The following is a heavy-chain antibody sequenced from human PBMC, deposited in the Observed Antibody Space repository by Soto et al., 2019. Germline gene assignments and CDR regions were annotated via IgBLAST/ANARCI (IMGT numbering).Heavy chain of an antibody. V-gene: IGHV1-18*01. J-gene: IGHJ5*02. CDR1: GYTFTSYD. CDR2: MSTSNGNT. CDR3: ARDRNWVDP. Sequence: QVQLVQSGAEVKKPGASVKVSCKASGYTFTSYDIIWVRQAPGQGLEWMGWMSTSNGNTNYAQKLQGRVTMTTHTSTSTANMELRSLRPDDTAVYFCARDRNWVDPWGQGTLVTVS.